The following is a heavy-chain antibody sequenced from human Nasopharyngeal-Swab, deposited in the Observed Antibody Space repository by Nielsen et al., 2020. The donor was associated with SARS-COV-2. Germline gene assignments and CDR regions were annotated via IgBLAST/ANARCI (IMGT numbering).Heavy chain of an antibody. CDR2: IWHDGSTK. Sequence: WIRQPPGKGLEWVAVIWHDGSTKYYADSVKARFTVSRDNSKNRLYLQMNSLRAEDTAVYFCARDGSTIRRGPDYYYYMDLWGKGTTVTVSS. V-gene: IGHV3-33*01. J-gene: IGHJ6*03. D-gene: IGHD2/OR15-2a*01. CDR3: ARDGSTIRRGPDYYYYMDL.